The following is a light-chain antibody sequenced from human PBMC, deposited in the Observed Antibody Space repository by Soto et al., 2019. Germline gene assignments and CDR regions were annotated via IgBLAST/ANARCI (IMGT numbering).Light chain of an antibody. V-gene: IGKV1-5*01. J-gene: IGKJ4*01. Sequence: DIQMTQSPSTLSASVGDRVTITSRASQSVRSWLAWYQQKPGRAPKFLIYDASSLESGVPSRFSGSGSGTEFTLTISNLQPDDFATYYCQQYDNYPLTFGGGTKLEI. CDR2: DAS. CDR1: QSVRSW. CDR3: QQYDNYPLT.